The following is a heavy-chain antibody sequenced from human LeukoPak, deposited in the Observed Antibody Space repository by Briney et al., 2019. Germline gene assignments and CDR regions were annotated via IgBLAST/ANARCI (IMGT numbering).Heavy chain of an antibody. J-gene: IGHJ6*02. CDR2: IYYSGST. CDR3: ARVVGYSSVSDGMDV. D-gene: IGHD6-19*01. CDR1: GGSISSYY. Sequence: PSETLSLTCTVSGGSISSYYWSWIRQPPGKGLEWIGYIYYSGSTNYNPSLKSRVTISVDTSKNQFSLKLSSVTAADTAVYYCARVVGYSSVSDGMDVWGQGTTVTVSS. V-gene: IGHV4-59*01.